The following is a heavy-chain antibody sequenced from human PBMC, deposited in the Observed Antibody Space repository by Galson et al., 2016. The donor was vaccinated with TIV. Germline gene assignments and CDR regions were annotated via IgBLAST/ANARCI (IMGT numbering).Heavy chain of an antibody. V-gene: IGHV1-69*13. CDR2: IIPLFGEA. J-gene: IGHJ6*02. CDR1: GGIFSSFV. D-gene: IGHD5-18*01. CDR3: AKCRNTAMDTYYYYYGLDV. Sequence: SVKVSCKASGGIFSSFVVTWVRQAPGQGLEWMGGIIPLFGEAHYAQTFQGRVTISADESTSTVYMELRSLRSGDTAVYYCAKCRNTAMDTYYYYYGLDVWGQGTTVTVSS.